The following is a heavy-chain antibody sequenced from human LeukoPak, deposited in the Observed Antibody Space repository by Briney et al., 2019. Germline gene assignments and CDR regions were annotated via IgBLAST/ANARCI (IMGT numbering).Heavy chain of an antibody. Sequence: GGSLRLSCAASGFTFSSFSMNWVRQAPGKGLEWVSYISRSRSTIYYADSVKGRFTISRDNAKNSLYLQMNSLRDEDTAVYYCAREKWDYRSNPFDYWGQGTLVTVYS. D-gene: IGHD4-23*01. CDR3: AREKWDYRSNPFDY. V-gene: IGHV3-48*02. CDR1: GFTFSSFS. J-gene: IGHJ4*02. CDR2: ISRSRSTI.